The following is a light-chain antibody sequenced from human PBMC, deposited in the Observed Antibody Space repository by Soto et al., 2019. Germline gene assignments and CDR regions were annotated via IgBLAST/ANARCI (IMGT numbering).Light chain of an antibody. J-gene: IGLJ1*01. V-gene: IGLV2-14*01. CDR3: SSYTTSATYV. Sequence: QSVLTQPASVSGSPGQSISISCTGTSSDVGAYKYVSWYQQHPGKAPKLMIYDVTSRPSGVSNRFSGSKSGNTASLTISGLQAEDEAEYYCSSYTTSATYVFGTGTKLTVL. CDR1: SSDVGAYKY. CDR2: DVT.